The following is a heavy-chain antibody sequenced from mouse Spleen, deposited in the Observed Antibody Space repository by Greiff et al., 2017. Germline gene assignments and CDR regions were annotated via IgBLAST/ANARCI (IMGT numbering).Heavy chain of an antibody. CDR1: GFTFSSYA. Sequence: EVQLVESGGGLVKLGGSLKLSCAASGFTFSSYAMSWVRQTPEKRLEWVATISSGGGNTYYPDSVKGRFTISRDNAKNTLYLQMSSLKSEDTAMYYCARGGMITTYFDYWGQGTTLTVSS. CDR2: ISSGGGNT. CDR3: ARGGMITTYFDY. V-gene: IGHV5-9-3*01. J-gene: IGHJ2*01. D-gene: IGHD2-4*01.